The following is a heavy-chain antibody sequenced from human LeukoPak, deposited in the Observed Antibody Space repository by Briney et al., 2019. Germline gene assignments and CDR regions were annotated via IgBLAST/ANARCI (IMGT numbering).Heavy chain of an antibody. CDR2: IWYDGSNK. J-gene: IGHJ4*02. CDR1: GFTFSSYG. V-gene: IGHV3-33*01. CDR3: ARNRDWYLPFDY. Sequence: GGSLRLSCAASGFTFSSYGMHWVRQAPGKGLEWVAVIWYDGSNKYYADSVKGRFTISRDNSKNTLYLQMNSLRAEDTAVYYCARNRDWYLPFDYWGQGTLVTVSS. D-gene: IGHD3-9*01.